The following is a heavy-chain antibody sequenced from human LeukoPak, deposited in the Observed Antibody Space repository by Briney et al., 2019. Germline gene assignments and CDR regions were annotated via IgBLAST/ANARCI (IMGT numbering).Heavy chain of an antibody. CDR1: GFTFSSYA. CDR2: ISYDGSNK. J-gene: IGHJ4*02. Sequence: GGSLRLSCAASGFTFSSYAMHWVRQAPGKGVEGVAVISYDGSNKYYADSVKGRFTISRDNSKNTLYLQMNSLRAEDTAVYYCAREPIAAAGTDYWGQGTLVTVSS. V-gene: IGHV3-30*01. CDR3: AREPIAAAGTDY. D-gene: IGHD6-13*01.